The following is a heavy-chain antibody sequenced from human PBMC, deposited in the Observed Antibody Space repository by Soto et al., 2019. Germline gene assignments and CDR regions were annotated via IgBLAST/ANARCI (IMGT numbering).Heavy chain of an antibody. D-gene: IGHD2-8*02. V-gene: IGHV1-46*01. J-gene: IGHJ1*01. CDR3: ARHLAAGDV. Sequence: ASLKVSCKTSGYTFINYYIHCVRHTPGLGLELISIINPTGVSTNYAQKFQGRLTLTMDTSTSTVYMELSSLTSEDTAMYYCARHLAAGDVWGQGTLVTVSS. CDR2: INPTGVST. CDR1: GYTFINYY.